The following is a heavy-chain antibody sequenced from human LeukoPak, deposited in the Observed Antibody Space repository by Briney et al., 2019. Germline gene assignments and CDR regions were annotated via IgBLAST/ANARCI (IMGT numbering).Heavy chain of an antibody. CDR3: ARVVPAAIYFDY. V-gene: IGHV4-38-2*02. D-gene: IGHD2-2*01. J-gene: IGHJ4*02. Sequence: SETLSLTCTVSNYSISRGYYWGWIRQSPGKGLEWIASIYRSGSSSYNPSLKSRVTISVDTSKNQFSLKLSSVTAADTAVYYCARVVPAAIYFDYWGQGTLVTVSS. CDR2: IYRSGSS. CDR1: NYSISRGYY.